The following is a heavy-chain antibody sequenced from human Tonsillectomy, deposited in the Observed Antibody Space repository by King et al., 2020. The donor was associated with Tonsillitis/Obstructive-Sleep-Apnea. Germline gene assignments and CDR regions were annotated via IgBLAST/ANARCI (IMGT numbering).Heavy chain of an antibody. CDR3: AREKVIVAATNYWFDP. CDR2: ISPNSGGA. D-gene: IGHD2-15*01. V-gene: IGHV1-2*02. Sequence: VQLVESGAEVKKPGASVKVSCKASGYTFIGYYIHWVRQAPGQGLEWMGWISPNSGGANYAKSFQGRVTMTRDTSISTVYMELISLTSDDTAVYYCAREKVIVAATNYWFDPWGQGTLVTVSS. J-gene: IGHJ5*02. CDR1: GYTFIGYY.